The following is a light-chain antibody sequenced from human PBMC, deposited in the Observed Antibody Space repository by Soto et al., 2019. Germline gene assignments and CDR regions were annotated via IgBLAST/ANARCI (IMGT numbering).Light chain of an antibody. Sequence: QAVVTQEPSLTVSPGGTVTLTCASSTGAVTSGNYPSWFQQKPGQAPRTLIYTTDDKHSWTPARFSGSLLGGKAALTLSGVQHEDEAEYYYLLYYGGAHLMFGGGSKPTV. CDR1: TGAVTSGNY. J-gene: IGLJ3*02. CDR2: TTD. CDR3: LLYYGGAHLM. V-gene: IGLV7-43*01.